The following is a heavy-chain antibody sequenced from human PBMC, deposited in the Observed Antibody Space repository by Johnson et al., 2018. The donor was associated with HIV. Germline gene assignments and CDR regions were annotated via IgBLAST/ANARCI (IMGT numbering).Heavy chain of an antibody. Sequence: EVQLVESGGGLVKPGGSLRLSCAASGFTFSNAWMSWVRQAPGKGLEWVGRIKSKTDGGTTDYAAPVKGRFTISRDDSKNTLYLQMNSLTTEDTAVYYCARVAYYDSSGYLGVYAFDIWGQGTMVTVSS. J-gene: IGHJ3*02. V-gene: IGHV3-15*01. CDR3: ARVAYYDSSGYLGVYAFDI. CDR1: GFTFSNAW. D-gene: IGHD3-22*01. CDR2: IKSKTDGGTT.